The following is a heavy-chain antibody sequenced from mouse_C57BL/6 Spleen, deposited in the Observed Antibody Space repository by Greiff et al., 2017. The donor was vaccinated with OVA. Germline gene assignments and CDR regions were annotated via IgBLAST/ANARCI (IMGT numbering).Heavy chain of an antibody. D-gene: IGHD2-1*01. J-gene: IGHJ2*01. CDR3: ARGLLFYGNFYYFDY. CDR1: GFSLTSYG. CDR2: IWSGGST. Sequence: VQLQQSGPGLVQPSQSLSITCTVSGFSLTSYGVHWVRQSPGKGLEWLGVIWSGGSTDYTAAFISRLSISKDNSKSQVFFKMNSLQADDTAIYYCARGLLFYGNFYYFDYWGQGTTLTVSS. V-gene: IGHV2-2*01.